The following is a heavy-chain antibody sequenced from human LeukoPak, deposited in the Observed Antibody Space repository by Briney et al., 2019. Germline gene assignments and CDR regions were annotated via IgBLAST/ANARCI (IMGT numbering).Heavy chain of an antibody. V-gene: IGHV3-15*01. J-gene: IGHJ4*02. CDR1: GFTFSNAR. Sequence: GGSLRLSCAASGFTFSNARMSWVRQAPGKGLEWVGRIKSKTDGGTTDYAAPVKGRFTISRDDSKNTLYLQMNSLQTEDTAVYYCSASLWFGEMIFDYWGQGTLVTVSS. CDR2: IKSKTDGGTT. D-gene: IGHD3-10*01. CDR3: SASLWFGEMIFDY.